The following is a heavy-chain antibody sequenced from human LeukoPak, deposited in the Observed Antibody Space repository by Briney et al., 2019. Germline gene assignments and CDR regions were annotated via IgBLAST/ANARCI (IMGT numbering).Heavy chain of an antibody. J-gene: IGHJ4*02. CDR3: ARDRIAAPDDFDY. V-gene: IGHV1-2*02. D-gene: IGHD6-13*01. Sequence: ASVKVSCTASGYTFTDYYMHWVRQAPGQGLEWMGWINPNSGDTNYAQNFQGRVTMTRDTSINTAYVEVSRLRSDDTAVYYCARDRIAAPDDFDYWGQGTPVTVSS. CDR1: GYTFTDYY. CDR2: INPNSGDT.